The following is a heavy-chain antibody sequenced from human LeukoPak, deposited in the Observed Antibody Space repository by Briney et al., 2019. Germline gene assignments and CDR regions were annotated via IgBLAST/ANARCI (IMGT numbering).Heavy chain of an antibody. CDR2: INHNGEAI. D-gene: IGHD3-9*01. J-gene: IGHJ4*02. Sequence: GGSLRLSCAASGFPFSSYVMSWVRQAPGKGLEWIAYINHNGEAIYYPDFVKGRFIISRDNAKKSLFLQMNDLRDEDTAVYYCARDYDWAFDFWGQGTLVTVSS. CDR1: GFPFSSYV. V-gene: IGHV3-48*02. CDR3: ARDYDWAFDF.